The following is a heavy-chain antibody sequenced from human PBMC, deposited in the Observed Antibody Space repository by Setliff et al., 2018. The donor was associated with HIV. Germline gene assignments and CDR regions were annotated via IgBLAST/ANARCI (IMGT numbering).Heavy chain of an antibody. V-gene: IGHV4-59*01. Sequence: SETLSLTCTVSGDSISSYYWSWVRQPPGKGMEWIGYIYYNGGTNYNPSLKSRVTMLVDTSENHFTLKLTSVTAADTAMYYCTKGAGFYGDYTFDYWGQGNLVTVSS. CDR1: GDSISSYY. D-gene: IGHD4-17*01. CDR3: TKGAGFYGDYTFDY. CDR2: IYYNGGT. J-gene: IGHJ4*02.